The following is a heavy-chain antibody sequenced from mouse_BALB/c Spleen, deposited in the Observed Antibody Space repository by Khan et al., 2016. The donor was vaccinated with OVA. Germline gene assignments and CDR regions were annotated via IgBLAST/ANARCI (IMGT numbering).Heavy chain of an antibody. V-gene: IGHV5-6*01. J-gene: IGHJ3*01. CDR1: GFTFSNYG. CDR2: INSDGTYT. Sequence: EVHLVESGGDLVKPGGSLKLSCAASGFTFSNYGMSWVRQIPDKRLEWVATINSDGTYTYYPDSVKGRFTISRNNAKNTLYLEMSSLTSEDTAMDYWASHLTGSFAYWGQGTLVTVSA. CDR3: ASHLTGSFAY. D-gene: IGHD4-1*01.